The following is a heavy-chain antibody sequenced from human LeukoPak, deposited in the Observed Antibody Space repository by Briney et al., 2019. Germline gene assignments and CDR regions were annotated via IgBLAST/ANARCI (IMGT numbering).Heavy chain of an antibody. CDR2: IYYSGST. CDR1: GGSISSGGYY. D-gene: IGHD3-9*01. J-gene: IGHJ4*02. Sequence: SETLSLTCTVSGGSISSGGYYWSWIRQHPEKGLEWIGYIYYSGSTYYNPSLKSRVTISVDTSKNQFSLKLSSVTAADTAVYYCARDRGNYDILTGYYGGFDYWGQGTLVTVSS. CDR3: ARDRGNYDILTGYYGGFDY. V-gene: IGHV4-31*03.